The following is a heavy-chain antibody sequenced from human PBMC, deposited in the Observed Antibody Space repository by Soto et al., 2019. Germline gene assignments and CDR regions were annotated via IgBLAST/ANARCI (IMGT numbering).Heavy chain of an antibody. CDR3: ARDRDWRIYYYYMDV. V-gene: IGHV3-74*01. J-gene: IGHJ6*03. Sequence: EVQLVESGGGLVQPGGSLRLCCAASGFTFSSYWMHWVRQAPGKGLVWVSRINSDGSSTSYADSVKGRFTISRDNAKNTLYLQMNSLRAEDTAVYYCARDRDWRIYYYYMDVWGKGTTVTVSS. CDR2: INSDGSST. D-gene: IGHD3-9*01. CDR1: GFTFSSYW.